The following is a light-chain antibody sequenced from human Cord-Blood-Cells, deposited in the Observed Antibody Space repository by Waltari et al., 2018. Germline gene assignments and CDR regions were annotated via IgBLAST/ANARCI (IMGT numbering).Light chain of an antibody. CDR3: SSYTSSSTWV. J-gene: IGLJ3*02. CDR1: SSHVRGYNY. Sequence: QSALTQPASVSGSPGQSITISCTGTSSHVRGYNYVSWYQQHPGKAPKLMIYDVSKRPSGVSYRFSGSKSGNTASLTISGLQAEDEADYYCSSYTSSSTWVFGGGTKLTVL. CDR2: DVS. V-gene: IGLV2-14*01.